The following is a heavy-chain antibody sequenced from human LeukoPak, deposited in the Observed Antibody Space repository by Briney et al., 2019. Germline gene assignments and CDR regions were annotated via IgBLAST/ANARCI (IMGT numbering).Heavy chain of an antibody. Sequence: GSLRLSCAVSGLTFSTYWMSWVRQAPGQGLEWVANVKHDGSEKSYVDSVKGRFTISRDNAKNSLFLQMNSLRDEDTAVYYCASDSAGYDSGSYFAYWGQGTLVTVSS. CDR2: VKHDGSEK. V-gene: IGHV3-7*03. CDR1: GLTFSTYW. D-gene: IGHD3-22*01. J-gene: IGHJ4*02. CDR3: ASDSAGYDSGSYFAY.